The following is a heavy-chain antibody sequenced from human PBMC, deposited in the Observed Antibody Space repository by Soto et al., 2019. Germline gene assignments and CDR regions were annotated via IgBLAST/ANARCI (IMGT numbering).Heavy chain of an antibody. V-gene: IGHV4-30-4*01. D-gene: IGHD4-4*01. CDR2: IYYSGTT. CDR3: ARVPMTTVTTGTRNWFDP. CDR1: GGSIITGDYY. J-gene: IGHJ5*02. Sequence: SETLSLTCAVSGGSIITGDYYWSWIRQPPGKGLEWVGYIYYSGTTYYNPSLKSRVTISVDKSKNQFSLKLSSVTAADTAVYYCARVPMTTVTTGTRNWFDPWGQGALVT.